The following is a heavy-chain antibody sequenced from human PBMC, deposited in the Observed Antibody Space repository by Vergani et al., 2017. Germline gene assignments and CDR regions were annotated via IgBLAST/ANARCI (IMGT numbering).Heavy chain of an antibody. CDR3: ARDATSIAARGWFDP. J-gene: IGHJ5*02. CDR2: INPNSGGT. V-gene: IGHV1-2*02. D-gene: IGHD6-6*01. CDR1: GYTFTGYY. Sequence: QVQLVQSGAEVKKPGASVKVSCKASGYTFTGYYMHWVRQAPGQGLEWMGWINPNSGGTNYAQKFQGRVTMTRDTSISTAYMELSRLRSDDTAVYYCARDATSIAARGWFDPWGQGTLVTVSS.